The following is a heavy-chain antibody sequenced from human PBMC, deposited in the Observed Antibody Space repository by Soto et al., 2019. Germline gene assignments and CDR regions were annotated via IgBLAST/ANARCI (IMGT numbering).Heavy chain of an antibody. CDR3: ARTGPTYYYGSGSYYSYY. J-gene: IGHJ4*02. CDR2: MNPNSGNT. CDR1: GYTFTSYD. Sequence: QVQLVQSGAEVKKPGASVKVSCKASGYTFTSYDINWVRQATGQGLEWMGWMNPNSGNTGYAQKFQRRVTMTMNTSVSTAYMELSSLRSEDTAVYYCARTGPTYYYGSGSYYSYYWGQGTLVTVSS. D-gene: IGHD3-10*01. V-gene: IGHV1-8*01.